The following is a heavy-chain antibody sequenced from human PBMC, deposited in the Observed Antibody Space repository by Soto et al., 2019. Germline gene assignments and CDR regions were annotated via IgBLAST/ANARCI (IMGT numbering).Heavy chain of an antibody. D-gene: IGHD6-13*01. CDR2: IDSDGSST. CDR1: GFTFSRYW. J-gene: IGHJ4*02. Sequence: EVQLVESGGGLVQPGGSLRLSCAATGFTFSRYWMHWFRQAPGKGLVWVPRIDSDGSSTTYADSVKGRFTISRDNAKNTLYLQMNSLRAEDTAVYYCARITAPNDYWGQGTLVTVSS. CDR3: ARITAPNDY. V-gene: IGHV3-74*01.